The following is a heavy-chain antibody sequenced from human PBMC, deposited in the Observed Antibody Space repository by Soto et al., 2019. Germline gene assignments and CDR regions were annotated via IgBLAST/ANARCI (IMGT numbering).Heavy chain of an antibody. CDR3: ARSGPRYYGMDV. J-gene: IGHJ6*02. Sequence: GGSLRLSCAASGFTFSSYEMNWVRQAPGKGLEWVSYISSSGSTIYYADSVKGRFTISRDNAKSSLYLQMNSLRAEDTAVYYCARSGPRYYGMDVWGQGTTVTVSS. V-gene: IGHV3-48*03. CDR2: ISSSGSTI. D-gene: IGHD3-10*01. CDR1: GFTFSSYE.